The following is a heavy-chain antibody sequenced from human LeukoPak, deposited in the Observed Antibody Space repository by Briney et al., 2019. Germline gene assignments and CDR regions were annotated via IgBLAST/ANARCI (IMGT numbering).Heavy chain of an antibody. V-gene: IGHV4-59*12. CDR1: GGSISSYY. Sequence: SETLSLTCTVSGGSISSYYWSWIRQPPGKGLEWIGYIYYSGSTNYNPSLKSRVTISVDKSKNQFSLKLSSVTAADTAVYYCARGGVHSSGWFYYFDYWGQGTLVTVSS. D-gene: IGHD6-19*01. J-gene: IGHJ4*02. CDR3: ARGGVHSSGWFYYFDY. CDR2: IYYSGST.